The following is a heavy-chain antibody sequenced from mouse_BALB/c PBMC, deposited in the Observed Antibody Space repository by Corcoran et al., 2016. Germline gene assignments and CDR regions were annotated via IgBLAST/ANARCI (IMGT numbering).Heavy chain of an antibody. J-gene: IGHJ4*01. D-gene: IGHD2-4*01. V-gene: IGHV1-9*01. CDR2: ILPGSGST. Sequence: HVQLQQSGAELMKPGASVKISCKATGYTFSSYWIEWVKQRPGHGLEWIGEILPGSGSTNYNEKFKGKATFTADTSSNTAYMQLSSLTSEDSAVYYCAPKLDYDYAMDYWGQGTSVTVSS. CDR1: GYTFSSYW. CDR3: APKLDYDYAMDY.